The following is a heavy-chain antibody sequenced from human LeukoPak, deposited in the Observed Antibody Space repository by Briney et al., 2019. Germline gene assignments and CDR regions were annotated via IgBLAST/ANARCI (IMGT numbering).Heavy chain of an antibody. CDR1: GGSFSGYY. V-gene: IGHV4-34*01. J-gene: IGHJ6*03. CDR2: INHSGST. D-gene: IGHD3-3*01. Sequence: PSETLSLTCAVYGGSFSGYYWSWIRQPPGKGLEWIGEINHSGSTNYNPSLKSRVTISVDTSKNQFSLKLSSVTAADTAVYYCAKERREYYDLWSGYSKRAPYYYYYMDVWGKGTTVTVSS. CDR3: AKERREYYDLWSGYSKRAPYYYYYMDV.